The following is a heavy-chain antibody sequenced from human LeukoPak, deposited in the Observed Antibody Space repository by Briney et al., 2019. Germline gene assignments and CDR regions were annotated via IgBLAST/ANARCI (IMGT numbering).Heavy chain of an antibody. V-gene: IGHV1-2*02. CDR1: GYTFTDYY. J-gene: IGHJ4*02. CDR2: INPNSGGT. CDR3: ARGYLYYYDVSGYPFDY. Sequence: ASVKVSCKASGYTFTDYYMHWVRQAPGQGLEWMGWINPNSGGTNYAQKFQGRVTMARDTSISTAYMELRRLRSDDTAVYYCARGYLYYYDVSGYPFDYWGQGTLVTVSS. D-gene: IGHD3-22*01.